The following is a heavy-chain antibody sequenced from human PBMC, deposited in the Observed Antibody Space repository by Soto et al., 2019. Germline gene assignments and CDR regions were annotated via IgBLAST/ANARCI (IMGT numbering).Heavy chain of an antibody. D-gene: IGHD3-22*01. V-gene: IGHV4-30-4*01. CDR2: IYYSGST. Sequence: SETLSLTCTVSGGSISSGDYYWSWIRQPPGRGLEWIGYIYYSGSTYYNPSLKSRVTISVDTSKNQFSLKLSSVTAADTAVYYCAREGYYDSSGYPSHFQYNWFDPWGQGTLVTVSS. CDR3: AREGYYDSSGYPSHFQYNWFDP. CDR1: GGSISSGDYY. J-gene: IGHJ5*02.